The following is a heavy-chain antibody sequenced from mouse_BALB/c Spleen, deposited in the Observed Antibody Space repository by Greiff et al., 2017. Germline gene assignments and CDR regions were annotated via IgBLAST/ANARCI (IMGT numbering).Heavy chain of an antibody. Sequence: QVQLKESGPGLVAPSQSLSISCTASGFSLTSFGVHWVRQPPGKGLEWLGVIWAGGSTNYNSALMSRLSISKDNYKTQVFFIMNSMQTDDTAMDYCASWDGGFAYWGQGTLVTVSA. D-gene: IGHD4-1*01. CDR1: GFSLTSFG. V-gene: IGHV2-9*02. J-gene: IGHJ3*01. CDR2: IWAGGST. CDR3: ASWDGGFAY.